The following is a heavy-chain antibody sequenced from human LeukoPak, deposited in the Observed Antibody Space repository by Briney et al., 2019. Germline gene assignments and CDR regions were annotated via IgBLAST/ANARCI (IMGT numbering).Heavy chain of an antibody. J-gene: IGHJ4*02. D-gene: IGHD3-16*02. V-gene: IGHV1-18*01. Sequence: ASVKVSCKASGYTFTSYGISWVRQAPGQGLEWMGWISAYNGNTNYAQKLQGRVTMTTDTSTSPAYMELRSLRSDDTAVYYCARDFNDYVWGSYLLPIDYWGQGTLVTVSS. CDR3: ARDFNDYVWGSYLLPIDY. CDR1: GYTFTSYG. CDR2: ISAYNGNT.